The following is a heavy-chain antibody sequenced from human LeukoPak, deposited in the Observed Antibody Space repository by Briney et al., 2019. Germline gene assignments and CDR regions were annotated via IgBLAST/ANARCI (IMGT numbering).Heavy chain of an antibody. J-gene: IGHJ3*02. Sequence: ASVKVSCKASGYTFTDYYMHWVRQAPGQGLEWMGWINPNSGGTNYVQKFQGRVTMTRDTSISTAYMELSRLTSDDTAVYYCSTSTPGGADAFDIWGQGTMLTISS. V-gene: IGHV1-2*02. CDR1: GYTFTDYY. D-gene: IGHD1-14*01. CDR2: INPNSGGT. CDR3: STSTPGGADAFDI.